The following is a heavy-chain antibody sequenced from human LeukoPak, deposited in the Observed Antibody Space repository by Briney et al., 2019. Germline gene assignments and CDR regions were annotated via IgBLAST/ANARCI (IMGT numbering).Heavy chain of an antibody. CDR3: ARSRLGYSYVLDY. Sequence: GGSLRLSCAASGFTFSNYAMNWVRQPPGKGLDWVSAISGSGGSTYYADSVKGRFTISRDNSKNTLYLQMNSLSAEDTAVYYCARSRLGYSYVLDYWGQGTLVTVSS. V-gene: IGHV3-23*01. CDR2: ISGSGGST. D-gene: IGHD5-18*01. CDR1: GFTFSNYA. J-gene: IGHJ4*02.